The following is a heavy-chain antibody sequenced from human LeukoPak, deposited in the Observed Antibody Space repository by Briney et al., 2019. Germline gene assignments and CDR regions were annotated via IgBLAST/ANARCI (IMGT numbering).Heavy chain of an antibody. CDR1: GFTFSSYS. D-gene: IGHD2/OR15-2a*01. Sequence: GGSLRLSCAASGFTFSSYSMNWVRQAPGKGLEWVSSISSSSSYIYYADSVKGRFTISRDNSKNTLYLQMHSLRAEDTAVYYCARDWFHAIDYWGQGTLVTVSS. CDR3: ARDWFHAIDY. V-gene: IGHV3-21*01. CDR2: ISSSSSYI. J-gene: IGHJ4*02.